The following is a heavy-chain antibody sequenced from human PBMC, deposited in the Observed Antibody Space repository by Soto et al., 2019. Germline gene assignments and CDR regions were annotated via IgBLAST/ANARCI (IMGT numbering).Heavy chain of an antibody. J-gene: IGHJ6*02. CDR2: INPNSGGT. D-gene: IGHD5-12*01. CDR1: GYTFTGYY. Sequence: ASVKVSCKASGYTFTGYYMHWVRQAPGQGLEWMGWINPNSGGTNYAQKFQGWVTMTRDTSISTAYMELSRLRSDDTAVYYCARDLFGYSGYDFYYYYGMDVWGQGTTVTVSS. V-gene: IGHV1-2*04. CDR3: ARDLFGYSGYDFYYYYGMDV.